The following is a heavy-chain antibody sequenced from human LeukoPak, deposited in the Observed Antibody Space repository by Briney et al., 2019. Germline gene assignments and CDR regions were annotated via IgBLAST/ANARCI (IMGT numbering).Heavy chain of an antibody. D-gene: IGHD2-21*02. CDR1: GGSISSSSYY. CDR2: IYYSGNT. J-gene: IGHJ3*02. Sequence: SETLSLTCTVSGGSISSSSYYWGWIRQSPGKGLEWIGSIYYSGNTYYNPSLNSRVTITVDTSKNQFSLQLSSVTAADTTVYYCARSRIVAVTGFAFDIWGQGTLVTVSS. CDR3: ARSRIVAVTGFAFDI. V-gene: IGHV4-39*01.